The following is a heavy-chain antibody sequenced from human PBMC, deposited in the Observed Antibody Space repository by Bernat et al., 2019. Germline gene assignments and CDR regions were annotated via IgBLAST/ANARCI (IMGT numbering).Heavy chain of an antibody. CDR3: AKSRLGEISCDF. D-gene: IGHD3-10*01. Sequence: EVQLLESGGGLVQPGGSLRLSCAASGFTFSGYAMSWVRQAPGKGLEWISVISGSTTYYGESVKGRFTISRDNSKNTLYLQMNSLRAEDTAIYYCAKSRLGEISCDFWGQGTLVTVSS. CDR1: GFTFSGYA. V-gene: IGHV3-23*01. CDR2: ISGSTT. J-gene: IGHJ4*02.